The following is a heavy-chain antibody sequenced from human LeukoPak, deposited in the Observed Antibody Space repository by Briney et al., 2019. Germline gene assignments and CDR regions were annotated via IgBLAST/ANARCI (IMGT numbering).Heavy chain of an antibody. CDR3: ARDTGALVTHFDY. Sequence: PGGSLGLPCAASGFTFSSYAMSWVRQAPGKGLEWVSAISGSGGSTYYADSVKGRFTISRDNAKNSLYLQMNSLRAEDTAVYYCARDTGALVTHFDYWGQGTLVTVSS. D-gene: IGHD5-18*01. J-gene: IGHJ4*02. CDR2: ISGSGGST. CDR1: GFTFSSYA. V-gene: IGHV3-23*01.